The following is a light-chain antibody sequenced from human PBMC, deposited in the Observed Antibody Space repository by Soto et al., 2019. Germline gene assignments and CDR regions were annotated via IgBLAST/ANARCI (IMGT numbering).Light chain of an antibody. J-gene: IGLJ3*02. CDR1: SSTIGSKT. V-gene: IGLV1-44*01. CDR3: AAWNDSLNGVV. Sequence: QSALTQPPSASGTPGQRVTISCSGSSSTIGSKTLNWYQHLPGSAPKLLIYTTNQRPSGVPDRFSGSKSGTSASLATSGLQPEDEADYYCAAWNDSLNGVVFGGGTKLAVL. CDR2: TTN.